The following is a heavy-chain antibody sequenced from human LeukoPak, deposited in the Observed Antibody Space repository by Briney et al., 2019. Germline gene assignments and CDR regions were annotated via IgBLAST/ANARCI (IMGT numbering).Heavy chain of an antibody. V-gene: IGHV4-30-4*08. CDR2: IYYSGST. J-gene: IGHJ6*03. Sequence: SQTLSLTCTVSGGSISSGDYYWSWIRQPPGKGLEWIGYIYYSGSTYYNPSLKSRVTISVDTSKNQFSLKLSSVTAAVTAVYYCASSIVVVPAAMDYYYMDVWGKGTTVTVSS. CDR3: ASSIVVVPAAMDYYYMDV. CDR1: GGSISSGDYY. D-gene: IGHD2-2*01.